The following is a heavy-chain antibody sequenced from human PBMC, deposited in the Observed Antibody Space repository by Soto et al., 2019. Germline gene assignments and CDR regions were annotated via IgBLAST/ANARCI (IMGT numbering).Heavy chain of an antibody. V-gene: IGHV4-4*02. J-gene: IGHJ6*02. Sequence: PSETLSLTCAVSGGSISSSNWWSWVRQPPGKGLEWIGEIYHSGSTNYNPSLKSRVTISVDKSKNQFSLKLSSVTAADTAVYYCARGMYSSGWRYYYYGMDVWGQGTTVTVSS. CDR1: GGSISSSNW. D-gene: IGHD6-19*01. CDR3: ARGMYSSGWRYYYYGMDV. CDR2: IYHSGST.